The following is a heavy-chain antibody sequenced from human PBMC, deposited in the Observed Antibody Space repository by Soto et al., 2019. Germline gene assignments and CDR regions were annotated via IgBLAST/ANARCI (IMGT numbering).Heavy chain of an antibody. CDR2: ISWNSGSI. J-gene: IGHJ3*02. D-gene: IGHD1-26*01. V-gene: IGHV3-9*01. CDR3: AKSKWELIFDAFYI. CDR1: GFTFDDYA. Sequence: EVQLVESGGGLVQPGRSLRLSCAASGFTFDDYAMHWVRQAPGKCLEWVSGISWNSGSIGSADSMKGRFTISRNNAKNSLYLQMNSMRAEDTALYYCAKSKWELIFDAFYICGQGTMVTVSA.